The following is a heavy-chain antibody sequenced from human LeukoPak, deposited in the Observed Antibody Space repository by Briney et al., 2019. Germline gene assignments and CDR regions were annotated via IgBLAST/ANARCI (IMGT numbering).Heavy chain of an antibody. CDR2: IYYSGST. CDR3: ARAYGKYYYYGMDV. CDR1: GGSISSGGHY. J-gene: IGHJ6*02. Sequence: SSETLSLTCTVSGGSISSGGHYWSWIRQHPGQGLEWIGYIYYSGSTYYNPSLKSRVTISVDTSKNQFSLKLSSVTAADTAVYYCARAYGKYYYYGMDVWGQGTTVTVSS. D-gene: IGHD4-17*01. V-gene: IGHV4-31*03.